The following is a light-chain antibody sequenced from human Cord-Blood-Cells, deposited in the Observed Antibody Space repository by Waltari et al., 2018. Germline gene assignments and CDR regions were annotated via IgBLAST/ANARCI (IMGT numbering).Light chain of an antibody. CDR3: SSYTSSSTLWV. J-gene: IGLJ3*02. CDR1: SSDVGGYHY. Sequence: QSALTQPASVSGSPGQSITISCTGTSSDVGGYHYVSWYQQHPGKAPELTIYDVSNRPSGVSNRFSGSKSGNTASLTIAGLQAEDEADYYCSSYTSSSTLWVFGGGTKLTVL. CDR2: DVS. V-gene: IGLV2-14*03.